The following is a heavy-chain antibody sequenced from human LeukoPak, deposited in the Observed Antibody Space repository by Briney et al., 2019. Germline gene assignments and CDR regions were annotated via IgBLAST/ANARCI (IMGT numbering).Heavy chain of an antibody. CDR2: VYYSGST. CDR3: ARLLYGSGSYSNIFDS. D-gene: IGHD3-10*01. Sequence: SETLSLTCSVSGDSIINYYWMWIRQPAGKGLEWIGNVYYSGSTYYNPSLKSRVTISVDTSKNQFSLKLSSVTAADTAVYYCARLLYGSGSYSNIFDSWGQGTLVTVSS. V-gene: IGHV4-59*04. CDR1: GDSIINYY. J-gene: IGHJ4*02.